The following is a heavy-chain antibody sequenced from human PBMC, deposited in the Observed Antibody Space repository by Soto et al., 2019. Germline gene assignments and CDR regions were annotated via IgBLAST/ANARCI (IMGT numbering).Heavy chain of an antibody. CDR2: ITSSSDTI. CDR3: ARVVVIIPPGYYYAMDV. V-gene: IGHV3-48*02. Sequence: GSLRLSCAASGFTFSSFHMNWVRQAPGRCLEWVAYITSSSDTIYYSDSVKGRFTISRDNGKNSLFLQMNSLRDEDTAVYYCARVVVIIPPGYYYAMDVWAQGTTVTVSS. J-gene: IGHJ6*02. CDR1: GFTFSSFH. D-gene: IGHD3-22*01.